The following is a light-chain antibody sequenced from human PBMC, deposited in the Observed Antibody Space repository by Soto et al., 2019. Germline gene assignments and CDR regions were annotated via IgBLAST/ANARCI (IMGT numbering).Light chain of an antibody. Sequence: QSALTQPASVSGSPGQSITISCTGTSSDVGAYNYVSWYQQHPGKAPKLLIYEVTKRPSGVPDRFSGSKSGNTASLTVSGLQAEDEADYYCSSYAGSATFVVFGGGTKVTVL. J-gene: IGLJ2*01. CDR3: SSYAGSATFVV. V-gene: IGLV2-8*01. CDR2: EVT. CDR1: SSDVGAYNY.